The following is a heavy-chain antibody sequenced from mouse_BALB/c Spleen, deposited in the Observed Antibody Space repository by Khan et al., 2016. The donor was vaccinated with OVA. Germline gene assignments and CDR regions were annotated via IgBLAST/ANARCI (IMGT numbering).Heavy chain of an antibody. CDR3: ARGNYYGSTSWFGY. D-gene: IGHD1-1*01. J-gene: IGHJ3*02. Sequence: QVQLQQSGPELVNPGASVKISCKASGYIFTDYYINWVKQKPGQGLEWIGCIYPGNGNTKYNENFKGKATLTVDTSSSTAYMQLSSLTSEDTAVYFCARGNYYGSTSWFGYWGQGTLVTVST. V-gene: IGHV1-84*02. CDR1: GYIFTDYY. CDR2: IYPGNGNT.